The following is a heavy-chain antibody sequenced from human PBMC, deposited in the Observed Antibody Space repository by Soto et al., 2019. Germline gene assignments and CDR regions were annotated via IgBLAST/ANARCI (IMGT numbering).Heavy chain of an antibody. CDR2: IYYSGST. J-gene: IGHJ5*02. V-gene: IGHV4-31*03. D-gene: IGHD3-3*01. CDR1: GGSISSGGYY. CDR3: ASDFWSGSRA. Sequence: PSETLSLTCTVSGGSISSGGYYWSWIRQHPGKGLEWIGHIYYSGSTYYNPSLKSRVTISVDTSKNQFSLKLSSVTAADTAVYYCASDFWSGSRAWGQGTLVTVSS.